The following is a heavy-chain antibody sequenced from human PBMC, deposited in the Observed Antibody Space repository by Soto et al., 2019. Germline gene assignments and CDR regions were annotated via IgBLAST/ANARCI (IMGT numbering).Heavy chain of an antibody. CDR3: ARDLTTAARPRWPAGDYYGMDV. J-gene: IGHJ6*02. Sequence: PSETLSLTCTVSGGSISSGDYYWSWIRQPPGKGLEWIGYIYYSGSTYYNPSLKSRVTISVDTSKNQFSLKLSSVTAADTAVYYCARDLTTAARPRWPAGDYYGMDVWGQGTTVTVSS. CDR2: IYYSGST. CDR1: GGSISSGDYY. D-gene: IGHD6-6*01. V-gene: IGHV4-30-4*01.